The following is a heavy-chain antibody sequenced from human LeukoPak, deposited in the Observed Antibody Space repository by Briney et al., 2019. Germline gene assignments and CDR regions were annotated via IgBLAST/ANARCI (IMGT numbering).Heavy chain of an antibody. CDR3: ARGRYAGYDILTGYTNYFDY. CDR1: GGSISSHY. V-gene: IGHV4-34*01. CDR2: INHSGST. Sequence: SETLSLTCTVSGGSISSHYWSWIRQPPGKGLEWIGEINHSGSTNYNPSLKSRVTISVDTSKNQFSLKLSSVTAADTAVYYCARGRYAGYDILTGYTNYFDYWGQGTLVTVSS. D-gene: IGHD3-9*01. J-gene: IGHJ4*02.